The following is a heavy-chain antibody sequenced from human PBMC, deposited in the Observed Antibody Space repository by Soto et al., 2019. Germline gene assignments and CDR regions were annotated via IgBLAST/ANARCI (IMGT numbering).Heavy chain of an antibody. D-gene: IGHD2-2*01. CDR2: IIPIFGTA. Sequence: QVQLVQSGAEVKKPGSSVKVSCKASGGTFSSYAISWVRQAPGQGLEWMGGIIPIFGTANYAQKFQGRVTITADESTSTAYMELSSLRSEDTAVYYCVRGPQVVPAAINYYYGMDVWGQGTTVTVSS. J-gene: IGHJ6*02. V-gene: IGHV1-69*01. CDR1: GGTFSSYA. CDR3: VRGPQVVPAAINYYYGMDV.